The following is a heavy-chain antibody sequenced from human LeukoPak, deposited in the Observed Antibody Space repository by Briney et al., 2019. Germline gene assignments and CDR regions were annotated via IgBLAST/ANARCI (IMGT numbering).Heavy chain of an antibody. CDR2: IYYSGST. CDR3: ASGIVVVVAATRPPAFDI. CDR1: GGSISSGGYY. Sequence: PSHTLSLTCTVSGGSISSGGYYWSWIRQHPGKGLEWIGYIYYSGSTYYNPSLKSRVTISVDTSKNQFSLKLSSVTAADTAVYYCASGIVVVVAATRPPAFDIWGQGTMVTVSS. J-gene: IGHJ3*02. V-gene: IGHV4-31*03. D-gene: IGHD2-15*01.